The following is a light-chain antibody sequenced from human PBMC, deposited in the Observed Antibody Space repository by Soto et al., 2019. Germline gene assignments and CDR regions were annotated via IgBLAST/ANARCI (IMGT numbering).Light chain of an antibody. Sequence: QSALTQPASVSGSPGQSITISCTGISSDVGGYNYVSWYQQHPGKAPKFMIYEVSNRPSGVSNRFSGSKSGNTASLTISGLQAEDEADYYCSSYTSSSTLVVFGGGTKLTVL. V-gene: IGLV2-14*01. CDR3: SSYTSSSTLVV. CDR1: SSDVGGYNY. J-gene: IGLJ2*01. CDR2: EVS.